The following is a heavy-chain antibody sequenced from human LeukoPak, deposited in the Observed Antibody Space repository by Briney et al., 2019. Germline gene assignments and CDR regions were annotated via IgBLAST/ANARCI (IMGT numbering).Heavy chain of an antibody. CDR2: INPNSGGT. J-gene: IGHJ4*02. Sequence: ASVKVSCKASGYTFIGNYINWVRQVPGQGPEWMGWINPNSGGTDYAHNFRGRVSMTRDTSLNTAYLELSSLKSNDTAVYFCARISYGGYADYWGQGSLVTVSS. CDR1: GYTFIGNY. CDR3: ARISYGGYADY. V-gene: IGHV1-2*02. D-gene: IGHD5-12*01.